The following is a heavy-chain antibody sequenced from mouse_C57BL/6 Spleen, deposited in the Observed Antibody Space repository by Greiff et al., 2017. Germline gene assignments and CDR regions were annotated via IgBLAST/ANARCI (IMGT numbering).Heavy chain of an antibody. CDR2: IHPNSGST. CDR3: ARDYYDYEGGDY. CDR1: GYTFTSYW. Sequence: QVQLQQPGAELVKPGASVKLSCKASGYTFTSYWMHWVKQRPGQGLEWIGMIHPNSGSTNYNEKFKSKDTLTVDKSSSTAYMQLSSLTSEDSAVYYCARDYYDYEGGDYWGQGTSVTVSS. J-gene: IGHJ4*01. D-gene: IGHD2-4*01. V-gene: IGHV1-64*01.